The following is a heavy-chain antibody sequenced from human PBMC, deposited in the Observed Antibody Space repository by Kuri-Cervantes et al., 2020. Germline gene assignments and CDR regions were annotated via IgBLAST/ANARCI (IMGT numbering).Heavy chain of an antibody. CDR3: ARIRAVAGTRLYYYYYGMDV. V-gene: IGHV4-34*01. J-gene: IGHJ6*02. Sequence: SQTLSLTWAVYGGSFSGYYWSWIRQPPGKGLEWIGEINHSGSTNYNPSLKSRVTISVDTSKNQFSLKLSSVTAADTAVYYCARIRAVAGTRLYYYYYGMDVWGQGTTVTVSS. CDR2: INHSGST. D-gene: IGHD6-19*01. CDR1: GGSFSGYY.